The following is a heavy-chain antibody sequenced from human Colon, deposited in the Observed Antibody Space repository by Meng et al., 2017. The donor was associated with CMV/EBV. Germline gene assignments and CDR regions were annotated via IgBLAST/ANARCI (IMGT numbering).Heavy chain of an antibody. CDR1: VGSANRITYI. Sequence: DPVPGLVRPSSTLPLPGTAPVGSANRITYIWGWNRTPPGTSLGWICPIFDSGSACYNPSLQSRVSVSIDMSRNQLSLSLSSVTAADTAVYYCVRDHGSSSWFFYWGQGTLVTVSS. CDR3: VRDHGSSSWFFY. V-gene: IGHV4-39*07. J-gene: IGHJ4*02. CDR2: IFDSGSA. D-gene: IGHD6-13*01.